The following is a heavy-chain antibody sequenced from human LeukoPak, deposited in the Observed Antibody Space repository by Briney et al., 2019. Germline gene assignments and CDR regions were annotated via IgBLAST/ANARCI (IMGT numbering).Heavy chain of an antibody. V-gene: IGHV4-59*12. CDR3: ARVVVVAAVWFDP. CDR1: GGSISSYY. D-gene: IGHD2-15*01. Sequence: SETLSLTCTVSGGSISSYYWSWIRQPPGKGLEWIGSIYYSGSTYYNPSLKSRVTISVDTSKNQFSLKLSSVTAADTAVYYCARVVVVAAVWFDPWGQGTLVTVSS. J-gene: IGHJ5*02. CDR2: IYYSGST.